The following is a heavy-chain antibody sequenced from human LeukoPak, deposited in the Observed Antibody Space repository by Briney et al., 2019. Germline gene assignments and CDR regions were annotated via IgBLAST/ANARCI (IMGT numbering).Heavy chain of an antibody. CDR3: ARSLTPYPEVYFQH. V-gene: IGHV1-69*02. Sequence: GASVKVSCKASGGTFSSYTISWVRQAPGQGLEWMGRIIPILGIANYAQKFQGRVTITADKSMSTAYMELSSLRSEDTAVYYCARSLTPYPEVYFQHWGQGTLVTVSS. CDR2: IIPILGIA. CDR1: GGTFSSYT. J-gene: IGHJ1*01. D-gene: IGHD2-2*02.